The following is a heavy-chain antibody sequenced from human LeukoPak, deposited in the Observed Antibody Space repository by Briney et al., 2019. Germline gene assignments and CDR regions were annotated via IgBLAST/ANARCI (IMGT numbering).Heavy chain of an antibody. CDR3: ARGSYYDNFDY. CDR2: ISAYNGNT. V-gene: IGHV1-18*01. CDR1: GYTFTNYG. J-gene: IGHJ4*02. Sequence: ASVKVSCKASGYTFTNYGINWVRQAPGQGLEWMGWISAYNGNTNYAQKLQGRVTMTRDTSISTAYMELSRLRSDDTAVYYCARGSYYDNFDYWGQGTLVTVSS. D-gene: IGHD1-26*01.